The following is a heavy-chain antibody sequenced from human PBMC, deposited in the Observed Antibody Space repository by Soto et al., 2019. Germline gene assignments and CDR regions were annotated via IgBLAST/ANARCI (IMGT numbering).Heavy chain of an antibody. CDR2: ITGSGGNT. V-gene: IGHV3-23*01. CDR3: AKPNLYRSSPSCYEY. CDR1: GFTFSSYA. D-gene: IGHD2-2*01. J-gene: IGHJ4*02. Sequence: PWGSPRLSCVGSGFTFSSYAMSWVRQAPGKGLEWVSAITGSGGNTYYADSMKGRFTISRDNSKSKLYLQMNSLRGEDTAIYYCAKPNLYRSSPSCYEYWGKGNMVTVSA.